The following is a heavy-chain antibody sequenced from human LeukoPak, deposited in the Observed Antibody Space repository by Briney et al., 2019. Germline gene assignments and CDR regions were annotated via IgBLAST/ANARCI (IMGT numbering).Heavy chain of an antibody. D-gene: IGHD3-3*01. J-gene: IGHJ6*03. V-gene: IGHV4-59*01. CDR1: GGSICSYY. Sequence: PSETLSLTCTVSGGSICSYYWSWIRQPPGKGLEWIGYIYYSGSTNYNPSLKSRVTISVDTSKNQFSLKLSSVTAADTAVYYCARDLERDYYYYMDVWGKGTTVTVSS. CDR3: ARDLERDYYYYMDV. CDR2: IYYSGST.